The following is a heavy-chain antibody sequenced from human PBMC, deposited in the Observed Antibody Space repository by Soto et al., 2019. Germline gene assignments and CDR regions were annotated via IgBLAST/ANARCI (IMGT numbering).Heavy chain of an antibody. D-gene: IGHD2-21*02. CDR2: IIPIFGTA. CDR3: ARGAYCGGDCYSWWMNYYGMDV. V-gene: IGHV1-69*12. J-gene: IGHJ6*02. CDR1: GGTFSSYA. Sequence: QVQLVQSGAEVKKPGSSVKVSCKASGGTFSSYAISWVRQAPGQGLEWMGGIIPIFGTANYAQKFQGRVTLTADESTSTAYMELSRLRSEDTAVYYCARGAYCGGDCYSWWMNYYGMDVWGQGTTVTVSS.